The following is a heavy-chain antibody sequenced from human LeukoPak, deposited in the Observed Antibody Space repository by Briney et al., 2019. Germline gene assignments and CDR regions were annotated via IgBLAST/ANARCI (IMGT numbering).Heavy chain of an antibody. J-gene: IGHJ4*02. D-gene: IGHD3-10*01. Sequence: PGGSLRLSCAASGFTFSSYGMHWVRQAPGKGLEWVAVISYDGSNKYYADSVKGRFTISRDNSKNTLYLQMNSLRAEDTAVYYCESLVHRGEDYWGQGTLVTVSS. CDR1: GFTFSSYG. CDR3: ESLVHRGEDY. V-gene: IGHV3-30*03. CDR2: ISYDGSNK.